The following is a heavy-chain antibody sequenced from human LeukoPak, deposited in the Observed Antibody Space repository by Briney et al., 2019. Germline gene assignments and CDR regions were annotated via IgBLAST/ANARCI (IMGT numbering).Heavy chain of an antibody. CDR2: ILSNIDGGTT. D-gene: IGHD6-19*01. V-gene: IGHV3-15*01. J-gene: IGHJ4*02. CDR3: TTGSRYSTDWYDF. Sequence: PGGSLRLSCAVSGFTFSKAWMSWVRQTPGKGLEWVGRILSNIDGGTTDYAAPVKGRFTISRDDSKSTLYLQMNSLTTEDTAVYYCTTGSRYSTDWYDFWGQGTLVTVSS. CDR1: GFTFSKAW.